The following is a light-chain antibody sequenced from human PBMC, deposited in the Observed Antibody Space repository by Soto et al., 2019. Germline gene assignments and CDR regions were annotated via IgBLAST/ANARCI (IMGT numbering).Light chain of an antibody. Sequence: DIQMTQSPSSLSASVGDRVTITCRASQVISNYLAWYQQKPGKVPKLLIYGAYTLQSGVPSRFSGSGSGTDFTLTISSLQPEDVATYYCQKYNSAPAWTFGQGTKVELK. CDR2: GAY. V-gene: IGKV1-27*01. CDR1: QVISNY. CDR3: QKYNSAPAWT. J-gene: IGKJ1*01.